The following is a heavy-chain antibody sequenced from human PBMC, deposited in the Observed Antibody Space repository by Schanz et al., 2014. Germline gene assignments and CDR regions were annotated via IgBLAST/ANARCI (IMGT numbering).Heavy chain of an antibody. Sequence: QVQLVESGGGVVQPGGSLRLSCAASGFPFSSYALHWVRQAPGKGLEWVAVISYDGVNTYYADSVKGRFTISRDNSMNTVYLQMNSLRSDDAAVYYCARAQGVIRLYYGVDVWGRGTTVTVSS. J-gene: IGHJ6*02. CDR2: ISYDGVNT. CDR1: GFPFSSYA. CDR3: ARAQGVIRLYYGVDV. V-gene: IGHV3-30*14. D-gene: IGHD3-10*01.